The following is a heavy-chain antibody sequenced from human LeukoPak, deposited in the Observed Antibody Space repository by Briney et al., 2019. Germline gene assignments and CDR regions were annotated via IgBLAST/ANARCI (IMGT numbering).Heavy chain of an antibody. J-gene: IGHJ6*02. D-gene: IGHD2-2*01. Sequence: ASVKVSCKASGYNFTSYAINWVRQAPGQGLEWMGWISAYDGGIKYAQDFQGRVTMTTDSSTRTAYMELTRLTSDDTAVYYCARDPLTSIWSPHYFTLDVWGQGTTVRVSS. CDR2: ISAYDGGI. V-gene: IGHV1-18*01. CDR1: GYNFTSYA. CDR3: ARDPLTSIWSPHYFTLDV.